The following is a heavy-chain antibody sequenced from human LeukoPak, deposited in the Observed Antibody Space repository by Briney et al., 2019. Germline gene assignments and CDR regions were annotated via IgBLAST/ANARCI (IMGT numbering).Heavy chain of an antibody. V-gene: IGHV3-30-3*01. J-gene: IGHJ4*01. D-gene: IGHD3-10*01. CDR1: GFTFSDYT. CDR3: ARGRAGNYYNHNDY. Sequence: PGRSLRLSCAASGFTFSDYTMHWVRQAPGKGLEWVALISYNGNNKYYADSVKGRFTISRDNAKNTLYLQMNSLRAEDTAVYYCARGRAGNYYNHNDYWGQGTLVTVSS. CDR2: ISYNGNNK.